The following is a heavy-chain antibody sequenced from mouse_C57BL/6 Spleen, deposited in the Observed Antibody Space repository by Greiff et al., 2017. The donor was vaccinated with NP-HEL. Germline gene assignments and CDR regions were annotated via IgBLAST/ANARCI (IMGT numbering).Heavy chain of an antibody. Sequence: VQLQQSGPELVKPGASVKISCKASGYAFSSSWMNWVKQRPGKGLEWIGRIYPGDGDTNYNGKFKGKATLTADKSSSTAYMQLSSLTSEDSAVYFCARDEDSSCYVRFAYWGQGTLVTVSA. V-gene: IGHV1-82*01. D-gene: IGHD3-2*02. CDR2: IYPGDGDT. CDR1: GYAFSSSW. CDR3: ARDEDSSCYVRFAY. J-gene: IGHJ3*01.